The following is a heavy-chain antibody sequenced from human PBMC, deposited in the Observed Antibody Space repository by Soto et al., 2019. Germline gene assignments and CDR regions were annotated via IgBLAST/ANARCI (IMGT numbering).Heavy chain of an antibody. V-gene: IGHV2-5*02. D-gene: IGHD2-8*02. CDR1: GFSFSINGVG. CDR3: AHRLPTGSGLLYFDY. Sequence: QITLKASGPTLVKPTQTLTLTCSFSGFSFSINGVGVGWIRQPPGKALEWLAVIYWDDNKLYNPSLKSRLTIXXDXSTXQVVLTMTNMDPVDTATYYCAHRLPTGSGLLYFDYWGQGTLITVSS. CDR2: IYWDDNK. J-gene: IGHJ4*02.